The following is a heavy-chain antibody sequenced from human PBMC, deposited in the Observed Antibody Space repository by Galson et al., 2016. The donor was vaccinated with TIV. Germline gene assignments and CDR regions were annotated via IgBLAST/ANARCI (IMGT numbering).Heavy chain of an antibody. J-gene: IGHJ4*02. CDR2: IIPIHALS. D-gene: IGHD2-21*01. Sequence: SVKVSCKASRDTFKTYTVSWMRQAPGQGPEWMGGIIPIHALSNHAQKFQGRVTITTDEFTSTVYMELSSLRSGDTAVYFCARDIPCGGGCYFFDDWGQGTLVTVSS. V-gene: IGHV1-69*16. CDR1: RDTFKTYT. CDR3: ARDIPCGGGCYFFDD.